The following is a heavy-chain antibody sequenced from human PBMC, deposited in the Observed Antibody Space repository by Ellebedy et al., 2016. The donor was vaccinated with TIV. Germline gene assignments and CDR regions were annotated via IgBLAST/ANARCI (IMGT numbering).Heavy chain of an antibody. J-gene: IGHJ4*02. CDR1: GGTFSSYA. D-gene: IGHD3-22*01. CDR3: ASRNDSSGYYYVLAFEY. Sequence: ASVKVSCKASGGTFSSYAINWVRQAPGQGLEWMGRIIPMFGTADYTQKFQGRVTITADKSTNTADMELSSLRSEDTAVYYCASRNDSSGYYYVLAFEYWGQGTLVTVSS. CDR2: IIPMFGTA. V-gene: IGHV1-69*06.